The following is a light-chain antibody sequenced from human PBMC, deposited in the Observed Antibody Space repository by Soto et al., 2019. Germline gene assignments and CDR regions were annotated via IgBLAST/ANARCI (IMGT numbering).Light chain of an antibody. CDR1: QSISSW. CDR3: QQYNSYSPWT. J-gene: IGKJ1*01. CDR2: DAS. V-gene: IGKV1-5*01. Sequence: DVRLTQSPSSLSASVGDRVTITCRASQSISSWLAWYQQKPGKATKLMIYDASSLESGVPSRFSGSGSGTEFTLTISSLQPDDFANYYCQQYNSYSPWTFGQGTKVDIK.